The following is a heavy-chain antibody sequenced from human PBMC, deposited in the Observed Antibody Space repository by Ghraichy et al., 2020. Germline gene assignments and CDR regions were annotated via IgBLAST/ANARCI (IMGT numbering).Heavy chain of an antibody. Sequence: SETLSLTCAVYGGSFSGYYWGWIRQPPGKGLEWIGEINHSGSTNYNPSLKSRVTISVDTSKNQFSLKLSSVTAADTAVYYCARGSQNWFDPWGQGTLVTVSS. J-gene: IGHJ5*02. CDR2: INHSGST. V-gene: IGHV4-34*01. CDR3: ARGSQNWFDP. CDR1: GGSFSGYY.